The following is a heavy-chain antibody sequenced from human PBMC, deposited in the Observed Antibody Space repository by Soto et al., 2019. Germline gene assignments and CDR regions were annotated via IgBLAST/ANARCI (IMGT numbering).Heavy chain of an antibody. D-gene: IGHD6-13*01. CDR1: GGSFSGYY. Sequence: SETLSLTCAVYGGSFSGYYWSWIRQPPGKGLEWIGEINHSGSTNYNPSLKSRVTISVDTSKNQFSLKLSSVTAADTAVYYCARVTQLVLGWFDPWGQGTLVTV. CDR3: ARVTQLVLGWFDP. J-gene: IGHJ5*02. CDR2: INHSGST. V-gene: IGHV4-34*01.